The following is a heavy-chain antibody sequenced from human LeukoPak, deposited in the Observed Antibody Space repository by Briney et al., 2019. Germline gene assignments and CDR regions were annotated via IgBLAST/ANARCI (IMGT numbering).Heavy chain of an antibody. CDR2: ISPDGVTT. CDR3: AREPSGTGGFDF. D-gene: IGHD1-1*01. CDR1: GYTFGTHW. Sequence: ASVKVSCKASGYTFGTHWMHWVRQAPGQGLEWMGVISPDGVTTFYAQRFQGRVTLTRDMSTSTVYMDLSSLIYEDTAVYFCAREPSGTGGFDFWAPGTLVTVSS. J-gene: IGHJ4*02. V-gene: IGHV1-46*01.